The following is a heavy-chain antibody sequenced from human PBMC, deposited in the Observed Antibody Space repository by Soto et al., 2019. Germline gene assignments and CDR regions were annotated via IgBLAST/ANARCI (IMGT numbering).Heavy chain of an antibody. D-gene: IGHD1-26*01. CDR1: GFTFSSYA. V-gene: IGHV3-23*01. J-gene: IGHJ6*02. Sequence: PGGALRLFCAASGFTFSSYAMSWVRQAPGKGLEWVSAISGSGGSTYYADSVKGRFTISRDNSKNTLYLQMNSLRAEVTAVYYCAKVPRGYYYYGMDVWGQGTTVTVSS. CDR3: AKVPRGYYYYGMDV. CDR2: ISGSGGST.